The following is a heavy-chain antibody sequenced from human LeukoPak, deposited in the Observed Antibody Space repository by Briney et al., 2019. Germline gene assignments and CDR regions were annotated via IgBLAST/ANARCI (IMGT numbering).Heavy chain of an antibody. J-gene: IGHJ4*02. CDR2: IRNDGTEK. CDR3: AKGYDYFFDY. CDR1: GFTFNDYG. D-gene: IGHD2-2*01. V-gene: IGHV3-30*02. Sequence: GGSLRLSCAASGFTFNDYGKHWVCQAPGKGLEWVAFIRNDGTEKYYADSVRGRFTISRDNSKNTLFLQMNSLRPEDTAVYYCAKGYDYFFDYWGQGGLVTVSS.